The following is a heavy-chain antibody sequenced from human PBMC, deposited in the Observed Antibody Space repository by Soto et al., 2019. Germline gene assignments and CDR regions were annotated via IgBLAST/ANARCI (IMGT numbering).Heavy chain of an antibody. CDR1: GFTFSNYW. CDR3: ARDLGDGFDY. D-gene: IGHD2-21*02. V-gene: IGHV3-7*01. Sequence: EVQLVESGGGLVQPGGSLRLSCAASGFTFSNYWMNWVRQAPGKGLEWVANIKRDGSEKYYVDSVKGRFTISRDNAKNLLYLQMNSLRAEDTVVYYCARDLGDGFDYWGQGTLVTVSS. CDR2: IKRDGSEK. J-gene: IGHJ4*02.